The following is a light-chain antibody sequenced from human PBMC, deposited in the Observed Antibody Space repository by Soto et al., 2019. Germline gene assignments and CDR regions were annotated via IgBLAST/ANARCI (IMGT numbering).Light chain of an antibody. V-gene: IGKV3-20*01. J-gene: IGKJ4*02. CDR2: GAS. Sequence: EIVLTQSPDTLSLSPGERATLSCRASQSIRSNFLAWYQQKPGQAPRLLIYGASSRATGIPDRFGGSGSGTDFTLVISRLEPEDFAFYYCQQYARSPTSFGGGTKVEIK. CDR1: QSIRSNF. CDR3: QQYARSPTS.